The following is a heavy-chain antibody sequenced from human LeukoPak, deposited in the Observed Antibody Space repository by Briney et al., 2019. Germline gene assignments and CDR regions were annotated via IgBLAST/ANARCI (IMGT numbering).Heavy chain of an antibody. CDR3: AGDFDY. CDR1: GLTFINYG. CDR2: IRYDASNK. V-gene: IGHV3-30*02. Sequence: GGSLRLSCAVSGLTFINYGMHWVRQAPGKGLEWVAFIRYDASNKYYADSVKGRFTISRDNSENTLYLQMNRLGVEDTAIYYCAGDFDYWGQGTLVTVSS. J-gene: IGHJ4*02.